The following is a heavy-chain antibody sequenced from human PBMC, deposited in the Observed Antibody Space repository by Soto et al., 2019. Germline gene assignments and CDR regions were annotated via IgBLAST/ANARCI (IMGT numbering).Heavy chain of an antibody. D-gene: IGHD2-2*01. CDR3: AKDWVVPAAPRLSYFDY. J-gene: IGHJ4*02. CDR2: ISGSGGST. CDR1: GFTFSSYA. Sequence: GGSLSLSCAASGFTFSSYAMSWVRQAPGKGLEWVSAISGSGGSTYYADSVKGRFTISRDNPKNTLYLQMNSLRAEDTAVYYCAKDWVVPAAPRLSYFDYWGQGTLVTVSS. V-gene: IGHV3-23*01.